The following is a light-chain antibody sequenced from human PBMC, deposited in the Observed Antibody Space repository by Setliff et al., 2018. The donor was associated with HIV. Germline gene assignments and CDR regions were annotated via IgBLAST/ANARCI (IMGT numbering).Light chain of an antibody. CDR2: EVT. Sequence: QSALTQPASVSGSPGQSITMPCTGTSSDVGGYNYVSWYQHHPGKAPKLMIYEVTNRPSGVSSRFSGSKSGNTASLTIFGLQAEDEADYYCSSYTNSNSYGFGTGTKVTVL. J-gene: IGLJ1*01. V-gene: IGLV2-14*01. CDR1: SSDVGGYNY. CDR3: SSYTNSNSYG.